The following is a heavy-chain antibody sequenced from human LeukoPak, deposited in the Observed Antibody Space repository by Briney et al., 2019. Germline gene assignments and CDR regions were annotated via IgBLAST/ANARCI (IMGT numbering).Heavy chain of an antibody. CDR2: IYYSGST. CDR3: GRGGGRYYYDSSGSHFDY. D-gene: IGHD3-22*01. CDR1: GGSISSSY. J-gene: IGHJ4*02. Sequence: PSETLSLTCNVSGGSISSSYWSWIRQPPGKGLEWIGYIYYSGSTNYNPSLKSRVTISVDTSKNTFSLKLSSVTAPDTAVYYCGRGGGRYYYDSSGSHFDYWDRGTLVTVS. V-gene: IGHV4-59*01.